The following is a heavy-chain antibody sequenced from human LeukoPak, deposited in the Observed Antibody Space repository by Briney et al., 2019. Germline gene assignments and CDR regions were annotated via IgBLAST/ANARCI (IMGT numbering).Heavy chain of an antibody. V-gene: IGHV3-11*01. CDR3: ARDRSYYTYGSTDY. CDR1: GFTFSDYH. Sequence: PGGSLRLSCAASGFTFSDYHMTWIRQTQGKALESIAYISGTGSTTFYADSVKGRFTVSRDNAKGSLYLQMNSLRAEDSAVYYCARDRSYYTYGSTDYWGQGTLVTVSS. D-gene: IGHD5-18*01. CDR2: ISGTGSTT. J-gene: IGHJ4*02.